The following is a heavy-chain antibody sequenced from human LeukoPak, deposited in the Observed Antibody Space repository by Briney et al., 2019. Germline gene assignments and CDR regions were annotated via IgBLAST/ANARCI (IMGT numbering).Heavy chain of an antibody. D-gene: IGHD3-9*01. J-gene: IGHJ4*02. CDR3: ARVRYYDILTGYPFDY. CDR2: TYYSGST. CDR1: GGSISSGGYY. Sequence: SETLSLTCTVSGGSISSGGYYWSWIRQHPGKGLEWIGYTYYSGSTYYNSSLKSRVTISVDTSKNQFSLKLSSVTAADTAVYYCARVRYYDILTGYPFDYWGQGTLVTVSS. V-gene: IGHV4-31*03.